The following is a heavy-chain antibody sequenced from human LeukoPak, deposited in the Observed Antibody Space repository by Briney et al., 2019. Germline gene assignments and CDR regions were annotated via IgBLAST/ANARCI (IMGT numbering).Heavy chain of an antibody. CDR3: ARDRYSYGC. CDR2: ISYDGSNK. D-gene: IGHD5-18*01. CDR1: GFTFSSYA. J-gene: IGHJ4*02. Sequence: GGSLRLSCAASGFTFSSYAMHWVRQAPGKGLEWVAVISYDGSNKYYADSVKGRFTISRDNAKNSLYLQMNSLRAEDTAVYYCARDRYSYGCWGQGTLVTVSS. V-gene: IGHV3-30-3*01.